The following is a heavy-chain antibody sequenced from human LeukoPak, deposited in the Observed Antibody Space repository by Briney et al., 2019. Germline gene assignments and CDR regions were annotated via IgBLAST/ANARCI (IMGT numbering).Heavy chain of an antibody. D-gene: IGHD4-17*01. CDR3: AKDNYGDYVMGT. V-gene: IGHV3-23*01. CDR2: ISGSGGST. CDR1: GFTFSSYA. J-gene: IGHJ5*02. Sequence: TGGSLRLSCAASGFTFSSYAMSWVRQAPGKGLEWVSAISGSGGSTYYADSVKGRFTISRDNSKNTLYLQMNSLRAEDTAVYYCAKDNYGDYVMGTWGQGTLVTVSS.